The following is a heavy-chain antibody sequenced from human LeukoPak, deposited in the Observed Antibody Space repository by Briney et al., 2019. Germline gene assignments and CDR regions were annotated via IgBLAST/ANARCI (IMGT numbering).Heavy chain of an antibody. CDR3: ARVKYDFWSGDAFDI. V-gene: IGHV4-34*01. J-gene: IGHJ3*02. D-gene: IGHD3-3*01. CDR1: GGSFSGYY. Sequence: PSETLSLTCAVYGGSFSGYYWSWIRQPPGKGLEWIGEINHSGSTNYNPSLKSRVTISVDTSKNQFSLKLSSVTAADTAVYYCARVKYDFWSGDAFDIWGQGTMVTVSS. CDR2: INHSGST.